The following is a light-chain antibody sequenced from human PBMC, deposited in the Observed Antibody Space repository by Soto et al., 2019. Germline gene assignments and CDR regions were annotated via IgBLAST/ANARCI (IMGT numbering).Light chain of an antibody. CDR1: QSISSY. Sequence: DIQITQSPSCLSASVGDRVSITCRASQSISSYLNWYQQKPGKAPKLLIYAASTLQSGVPSRFSGSGSGTDFTLTISCLQSEDFATYYCQQYYSYPFITFGQGTRLEIK. CDR3: QQYYSYPFIT. CDR2: AAS. J-gene: IGKJ5*01. V-gene: IGKV1-39*01.